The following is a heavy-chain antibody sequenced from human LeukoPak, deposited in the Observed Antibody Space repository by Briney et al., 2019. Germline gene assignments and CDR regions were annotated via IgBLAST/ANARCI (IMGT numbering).Heavy chain of an antibody. D-gene: IGHD6-19*01. J-gene: IGHJ4*02. CDR1: GGTYA. Sequence: SVKVSCQPSGGTYAISWVRQAPGQGLEWMGGITPIFGTANYAQKFQGRVTITADKSTSTAYMELSSLRSEDTAVYYCARLPGDSYKSGWYWRFDYWGQGTLVTVSS. CDR2: ITPIFGTA. CDR3: ARLPGDSYKSGWYWRFDY. V-gene: IGHV1-69*06.